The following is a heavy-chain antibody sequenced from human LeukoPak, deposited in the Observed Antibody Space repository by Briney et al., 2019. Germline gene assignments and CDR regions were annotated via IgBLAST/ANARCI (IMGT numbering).Heavy chain of an antibody. CDR2: IYTSGST. D-gene: IGHD3-10*01. CDR1: GGSISSGSYY. Sequence: SETLSLTCTVSGGSISSGSYYWSWIRQPAGKGLEWIGRIYTSGSTNYNPSLKSRVTISVDTSKNQFSLKLSSVTAADTAVYYCARLYYYGSGSYTWGQGTLVTVSS. V-gene: IGHV4-61*02. J-gene: IGHJ4*02. CDR3: ARLYYYGSGSYT.